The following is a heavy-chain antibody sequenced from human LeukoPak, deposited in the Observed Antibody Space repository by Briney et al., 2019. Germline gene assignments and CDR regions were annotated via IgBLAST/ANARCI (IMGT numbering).Heavy chain of an antibody. V-gene: IGHV1-69*06. CDR1: GCTFSSYA. CDR2: IIPIFGTA. D-gene: IGHD6-19*01. J-gene: IGHJ3*02. Sequence: SVKVSCKGSGCTFSSYAISWVRQPPGQGLEWMGVIIPIFGTANYAQEFQGRVTITADRYTSTASMDLSSLRSKDTAVYFFACHLNSAGWVTLDIWGQGTMVTVSS. CDR3: ACHLNSAGWVTLDI.